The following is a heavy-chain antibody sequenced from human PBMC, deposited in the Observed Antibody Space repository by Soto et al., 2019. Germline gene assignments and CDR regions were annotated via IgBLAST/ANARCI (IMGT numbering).Heavy chain of an antibody. J-gene: IGHJ4*02. D-gene: IGHD3-16*01. CDR1: GFKFSNYA. V-gene: IGHV3-23*01. Sequence: PGGSLRLSCAASGFKFSNYAMSWVRQAPGKVLEWVSLISATGGGTYYADSVKGRFTISRDNSHNTLYLQVHSLTAEDTAVYYCSKDRRAGGNSAFYFDFWGQGA. CDR2: ISATGGGT. CDR3: SKDRRAGGNSAFYFDF.